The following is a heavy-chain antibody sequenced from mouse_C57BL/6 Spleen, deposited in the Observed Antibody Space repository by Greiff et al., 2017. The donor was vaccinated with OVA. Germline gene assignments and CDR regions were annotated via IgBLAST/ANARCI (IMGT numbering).Heavy chain of an antibody. CDR3: ARGWYFDV. V-gene: IGHV5-17*01. CDR2: ISSGSSTI. Sequence: EVHLVESGGGLVKPGGSLKLSCAASGFTFSDYGMHWVRQAPEKGLEWVAYISSGSSTIYYADTVKGRFTISRDNAKNTLFLQMTSLRSEDTAMYYCARGWYFDVWGTGTTVTVSS. CDR1: GFTFSDYG. J-gene: IGHJ1*03.